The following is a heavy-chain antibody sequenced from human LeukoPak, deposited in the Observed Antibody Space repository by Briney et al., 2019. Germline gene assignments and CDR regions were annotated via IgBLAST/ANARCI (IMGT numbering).Heavy chain of an antibody. CDR2: VSHSGSS. CDR3: ARDSSSSSFAS. V-gene: IGHV4-38-2*02. Sequence: SETLSLTCAVSGFSISSGYYWGWIRQPPGKGLEWVGGVSHSGSSYYNPSLKSRVTISVDTSKDQFSLNLSSVTAADTAVYYCARDSSSSSFASWGQGTLVTVSS. J-gene: IGHJ4*02. D-gene: IGHD6-6*01. CDR1: GFSISSGYY.